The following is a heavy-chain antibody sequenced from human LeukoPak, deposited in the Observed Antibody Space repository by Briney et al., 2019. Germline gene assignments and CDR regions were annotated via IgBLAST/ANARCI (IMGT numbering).Heavy chain of an antibody. CDR3: AKSTLQRVNDAFDI. CDR1: GFTFSSYA. CDR2: ISGSGGST. D-gene: IGHD2-15*01. Sequence: GGSLRLSCAASGFTFSSYAMSWVRQAPGKGLGWVTAISGSGGSTNYADSVKGRFTMSRDNSKNTLYLQMNSLRAEDTAVYDCAKSTLQRVNDAFDIWGQGTMVTVSS. J-gene: IGHJ3*02. V-gene: IGHV3-23*01.